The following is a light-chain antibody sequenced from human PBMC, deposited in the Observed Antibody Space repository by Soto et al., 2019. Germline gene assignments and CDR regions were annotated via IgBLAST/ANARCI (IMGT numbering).Light chain of an antibody. J-gene: IGKJ2*01. CDR1: QSIDRR. V-gene: IGKV1-5*01. CDR2: DAS. Sequence: DIQMTQSPSTLSASVRDSVTITCRASQSIDRRLAWYQKKPGKAPNLVIYDASTLESGDPSRFSGIGSGTEFTLTISSLQPDDSATYYCQQYFTVPHTFGLGTTLQIK. CDR3: QQYFTVPHT.